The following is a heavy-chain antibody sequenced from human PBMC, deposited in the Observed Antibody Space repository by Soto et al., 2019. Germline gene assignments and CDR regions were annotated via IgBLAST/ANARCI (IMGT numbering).Heavy chain of an antibody. J-gene: IGHJ6*02. CDR1: GCTFSSYA. CDR3: ARTGSTRDCSSTSCYAFPRYYYYYGMDV. Sequence: VNVSYKGSGCTFSSYAINGVRQAPGQGLEWMGGSIPIFGTANYAQKFQGRVTITADEYTSTAYMELSSLRSEDTAVYYCARTGSTRDCSSTSCYAFPRYYYYYGMDVWGQGTTVTVSS. V-gene: IGHV1-69*13. CDR2: SIPIFGTA. D-gene: IGHD2-2*01.